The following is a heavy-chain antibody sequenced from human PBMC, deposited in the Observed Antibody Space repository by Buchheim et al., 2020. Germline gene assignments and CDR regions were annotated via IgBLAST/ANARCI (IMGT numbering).Heavy chain of an antibody. D-gene: IGHD1-26*01. Sequence: QLQLQESGPGLVKPSETLSLTCSVSGGSISSSSYYWGWIHQPPGMGLEWIGSISYSGSTSYNPSLKSPVTISMDAYNNKLSLKLSSVTAADTGVYYCARISGSYWYWGQGTL. CDR3: ARISGSYWY. J-gene: IGHJ4*02. CDR2: ISYSGST. CDR1: GGSISSSSYY. V-gene: IGHV4-39*07.